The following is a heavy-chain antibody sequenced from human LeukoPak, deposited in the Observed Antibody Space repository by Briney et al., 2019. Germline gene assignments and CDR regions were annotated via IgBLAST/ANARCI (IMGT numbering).Heavy chain of an antibody. CDR2: ISGSGGST. Sequence: PGGSLRLSCAASGFTFSSYAMSWVRQAPGKGLEWVSAISGSGGSTYYADSVKGRFTISRDNSKNTLYLQMNSLRAEDTAVYYCAKAFPYCGGDCYYSYYYYGMDVWGQGTTVTVSS. CDR3: AKAFPYCGGDCYYSYYYYGMDV. V-gene: IGHV3-23*01. J-gene: IGHJ6*02. CDR1: GFTFSSYA. D-gene: IGHD2-21*02.